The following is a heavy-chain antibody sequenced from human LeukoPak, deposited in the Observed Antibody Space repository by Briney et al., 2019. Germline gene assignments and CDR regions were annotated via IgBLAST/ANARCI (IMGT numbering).Heavy chain of an antibody. J-gene: IGHJ4*02. Sequence: PSETLSLTCAVYGGSFSGYYWSWIRQPPGKGLEWIGEINHSGSTNYNPSLKSRVTISVDTSKNQFSLKLSSVTAADTAVYYCARVDPSGSYNEVYYYWGQGTLVTVSS. CDR1: GGSFSGYY. D-gene: IGHD1-26*01. CDR3: ARVDPSGSYNEVYYY. V-gene: IGHV4-34*01. CDR2: INHSGST.